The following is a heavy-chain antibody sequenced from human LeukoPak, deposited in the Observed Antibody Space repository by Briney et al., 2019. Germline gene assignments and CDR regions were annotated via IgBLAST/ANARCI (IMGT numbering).Heavy chain of an antibody. CDR2: LYASGSI. CDR1: GFTVSSNY. CDR3: ARLEKNSYYYMDV. J-gene: IGHJ6*03. V-gene: IGHV3-53*01. D-gene: IGHD1-1*01. Sequence: GGSLRLSCAVSGFTVSSNYMGWVRQAPGKGLEWVSVLYASGSIYYANSVKGRFSISRDNSENTLFLQMNTLRAEDTAVYYCARLEKNSYYYMDVWGKGTTVNVSS.